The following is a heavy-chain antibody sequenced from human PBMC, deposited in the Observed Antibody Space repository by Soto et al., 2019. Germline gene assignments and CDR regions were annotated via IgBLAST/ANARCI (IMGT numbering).Heavy chain of an antibody. D-gene: IGHD3-22*01. V-gene: IGHV5-10-1*01. Sequence: PGESLRVSCKDIGNTLTKYWSNWLRQVPWKGLVWIGRIDPSDSQTYYSPSFRGHVTISVTKSTTTVFLQWSSLRASDTAMYYCARQIYDSDTGPNFQYYFDSWGQGTPVTVSS. J-gene: IGHJ4*02. CDR1: GNTLTKYW. CDR2: IDPSDSQT. CDR3: ARQIYDSDTGPNFQYYFDS.